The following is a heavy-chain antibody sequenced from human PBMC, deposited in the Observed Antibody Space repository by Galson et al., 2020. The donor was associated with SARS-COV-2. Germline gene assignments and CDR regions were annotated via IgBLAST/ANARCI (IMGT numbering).Heavy chain of an antibody. CDR2: MSPDGNSK. CDR3: ARSAPPRYGNGGACFYYLGLDV. V-gene: IGHV3-30*04. D-gene: IGHD2-15*01. J-gene: IGHJ6*02. Sequence: TGGSLRLSCAASGFTLNNYIIHWVRQAPGKGLEWVAVMSPDGNSKNNGYSLKGRFTVSRDNSKNTLSLQMNSITAEDTALYYCARSAPPRYGNGGACFYYLGLDVWGQGTTVTVSS. CDR1: GFTLNNYI.